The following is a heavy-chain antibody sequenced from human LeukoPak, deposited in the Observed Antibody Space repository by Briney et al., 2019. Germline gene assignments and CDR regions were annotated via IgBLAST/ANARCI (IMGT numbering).Heavy chain of an antibody. J-gene: IGHJ5*02. CDR3: ARDPLGVYCSSTSCYSIHNWFDP. CDR1: GYTFTGYY. Sequence: ASVKVSCKDSGYTFTGYYMHWVRQAPGQGLEWMGWINPNSGGTNYARKFQGRVTMTRDTSINTAYMELRSLRSDDTAVYYCARDPLGVYCSSTSCYSIHNWFDPWGQGTLVTVSS. V-gene: IGHV1-2*02. D-gene: IGHD2-2*01. CDR2: INPNSGGT.